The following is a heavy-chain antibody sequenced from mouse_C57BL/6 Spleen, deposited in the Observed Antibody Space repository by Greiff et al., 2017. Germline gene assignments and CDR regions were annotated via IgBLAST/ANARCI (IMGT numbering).Heavy chain of an antibody. CDR2: IDPSDSYT. CDR1: GYTFTSYW. J-gene: IGHJ2*01. CDR3: ARWLPDY. D-gene: IGHD2-2*01. Sequence: QVQLQQSGAELVKPGASVKLSCKASGYTFTSYWMHWVKQRPGQGLEWIGVIDPSDSYTNYNQKFKGKATLTVDTSSSTAYMQLSSLTSEDSAVYYCARWLPDYWGQGTTLTVSS. V-gene: IGHV1-59*01.